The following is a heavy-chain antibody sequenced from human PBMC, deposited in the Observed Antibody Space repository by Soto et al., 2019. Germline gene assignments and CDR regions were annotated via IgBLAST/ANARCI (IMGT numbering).Heavy chain of an antibody. D-gene: IGHD4-4*01. CDR3: ARDSSTVTTPYGMDV. Sequence: PGGSLRLSCAASGYTCSSYWMHWVRQAPRKGLVWVSRINSDGSSTSYADSVKGRFTISRDNAKNTLYLQMNSLRAEDTAVYYCARDSSTVTTPYGMDVWGQGTTVTVSS. J-gene: IGHJ6*02. CDR2: INSDGSST. CDR1: GYTCSSYW. V-gene: IGHV3-74*01.